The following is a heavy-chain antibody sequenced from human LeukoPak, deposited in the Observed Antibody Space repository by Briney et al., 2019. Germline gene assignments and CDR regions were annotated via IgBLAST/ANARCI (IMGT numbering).Heavy chain of an antibody. CDR3: ARDLGPWFDP. CDR2: IKQDGSVK. CDR1: GFTFSAFW. D-gene: IGHD7-27*01. Sequence: PGGSLRLSCAASGFTFSAFWMSWVRQAPGKGLEWVANIKQDGSVKYYVDSVKGRFTVSRDNSKNTLYLQMNSLRAEDTAIYYCARDLGPWFDPWGQGTLVIVSS. V-gene: IGHV3-7*01. J-gene: IGHJ5*02.